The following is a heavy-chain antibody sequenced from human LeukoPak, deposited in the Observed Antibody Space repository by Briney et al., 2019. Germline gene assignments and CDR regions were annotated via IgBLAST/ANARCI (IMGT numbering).Heavy chain of an antibody. CDR2: ISRTSRHK. D-gene: IGHD2-2*02. CDR3: AKHYCSSTSCYSVY. CDR1: GFTFSSYA. J-gene: IGHJ4*02. V-gene: IGHV3-21*04. Sequence: GGSLRLSCAASGFTFSSYAMSWVRQAPGKGLEWVSSISRTSRHKYYSDSVKGRFTISRDDAENSLFLQMDSLSAEDTAVYYCAKHYCSSTSCYSVYWGQGTLVTVSS.